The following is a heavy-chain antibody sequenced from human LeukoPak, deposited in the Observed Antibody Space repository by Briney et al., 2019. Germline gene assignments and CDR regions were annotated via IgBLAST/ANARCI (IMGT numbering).Heavy chain of an antibody. J-gene: IGHJ6*02. CDR3: AKDPHYYDSSGATDYYYYGMDV. V-gene: IGHV3-23*01. Sequence: GRSLRLSCAASGFTFDDFAMHWVRQAPGKGLEWVSGISGSGGSTYYADSVKGRFTISRDNSKNTLYLQMNSLRAEDTAVYYCAKDPHYYDSSGATDYYYYGMDVWGQGTTVTVSS. CDR1: GFTFDDFA. D-gene: IGHD3-22*01. CDR2: ISGSGGST.